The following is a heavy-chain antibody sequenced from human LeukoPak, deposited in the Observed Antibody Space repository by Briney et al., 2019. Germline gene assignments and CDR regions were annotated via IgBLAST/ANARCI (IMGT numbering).Heavy chain of an antibody. Sequence: PGGSLRLSCAASGFTFGRHGMHWVRQAPGKGLDWVAVVSYDGGNKYYAESMKGRFTISRDNSKNTLYLQMNSLRAEDTAVYYCAKGVMITFGGVSDAFDIWGQGTMVTVSS. J-gene: IGHJ3*02. D-gene: IGHD3-16*01. CDR1: GFTFGRHG. CDR2: VSYDGGNK. CDR3: AKGVMITFGGVSDAFDI. V-gene: IGHV3-33*05.